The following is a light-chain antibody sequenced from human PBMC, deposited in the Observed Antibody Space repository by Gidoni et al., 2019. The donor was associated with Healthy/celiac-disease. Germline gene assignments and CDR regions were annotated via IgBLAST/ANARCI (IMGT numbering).Light chain of an antibody. CDR1: SSNIGAGYD. Sequence: VSGAPGQSVTISCTGSSSNIGAGYDVHWYQQPPGTAPKLLIYGNSNRPSGVPDRFSGSKSGTSASLAITGLQAEDEADYYCQSYDSSLSGYVFGTGTKVTVL. CDR2: GNS. V-gene: IGLV1-40*01. CDR3: QSYDSSLSGYV. J-gene: IGLJ1*01.